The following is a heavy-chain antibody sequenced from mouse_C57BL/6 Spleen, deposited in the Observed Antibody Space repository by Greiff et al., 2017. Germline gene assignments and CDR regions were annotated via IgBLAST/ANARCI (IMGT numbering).Heavy chain of an antibody. CDR1: GFNIKDYY. V-gene: IGHV14-2*01. Sequence: EVQLQQSGAELVKPGASVKLSCTASGFNIKDYYMHWVKQRTEQGLEWIGRIDPEDGETKYAPKFPGKATITADTSSNTAYLQLSSLTSEDTAVYYCARSGYSNPWFAYWGQGTLVTVSA. D-gene: IGHD2-5*01. J-gene: IGHJ3*01. CDR2: IDPEDGET. CDR3: ARSGYSNPWFAY.